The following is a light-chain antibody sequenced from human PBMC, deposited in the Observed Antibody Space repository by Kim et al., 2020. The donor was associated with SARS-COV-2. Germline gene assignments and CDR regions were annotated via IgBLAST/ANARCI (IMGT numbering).Light chain of an antibody. CDR2: AAA. CDR1: QTVDRSY. Sequence: SPVDGAALSCRTSQTVDRSYLAWYQLKPGQAPRLIIYAAASRATGIPDRFTGSGSGTDFTLTISRLEPEDSAVYSCQQYGSSPPTFGRGTKVDIK. J-gene: IGKJ3*01. V-gene: IGKV3-20*01. CDR3: QQYGSSPPT.